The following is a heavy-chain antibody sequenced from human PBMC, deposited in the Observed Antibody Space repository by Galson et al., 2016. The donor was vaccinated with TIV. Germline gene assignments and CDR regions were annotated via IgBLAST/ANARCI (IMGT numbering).Heavy chain of an antibody. CDR2: ICHTETT. CDR3: GRIGMLRESCSCYACPGIFDT. J-gene: IGHJ5*02. D-gene: IGHD3-22*01. V-gene: IGHV4-38-2*01. CDR1: GYSISSGYY. Sequence: SETLSLTCAVSGYSISSGYYWGWVRQPPGKGLEWLGNICHTETTYYNPSLESRVSISVDTSKNQFSLRLSSVTAADTAVYYCGRIGMLRESCSCYACPGIFDTWGQGILVTVSS.